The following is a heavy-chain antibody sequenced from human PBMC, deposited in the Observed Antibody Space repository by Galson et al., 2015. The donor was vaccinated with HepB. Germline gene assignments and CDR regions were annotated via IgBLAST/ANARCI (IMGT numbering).Heavy chain of an antibody. V-gene: IGHV3-21*01. CDR1: GFTFSSYS. CDR3: AREGWEVGCSSTSCYTWNKNFDY. D-gene: IGHD2-2*02. J-gene: IGHJ4*02. CDR2: ISSSSSYI. Sequence: SLRLSCAASGFTFSSYSMNWVRQAPGKGLEWVSSISSSSSYIYYADSVKGRFTISRDNAKNSLYLQMNSLRAEDTAVYYCAREGWEVGCSSTSCYTWNKNFDYWGQGTLVTVSS.